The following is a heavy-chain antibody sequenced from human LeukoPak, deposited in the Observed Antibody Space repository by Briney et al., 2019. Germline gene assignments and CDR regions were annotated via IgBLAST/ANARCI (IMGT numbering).Heavy chain of an antibody. D-gene: IGHD6-13*01. J-gene: IGHJ4*02. CDR2: TSGSGTGT. Sequence: PGGSLRLSCAASGFTFSSYAMSWVRQAPGKGLEWVSGTSGSGTGTYYADSVKGRFTISRDNSKNTLYLQMSSLRAEDTAIFYCTKGSRSSGRHYFDYWGQGTLVTVSS. CDR1: GFTFSSYA. V-gene: IGHV3-23*01. CDR3: TKGSRSSGRHYFDY.